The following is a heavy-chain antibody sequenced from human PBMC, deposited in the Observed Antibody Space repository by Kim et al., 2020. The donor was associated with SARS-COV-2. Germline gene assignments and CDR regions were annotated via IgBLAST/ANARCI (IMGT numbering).Heavy chain of an antibody. V-gene: IGHV1-2*02. CDR1: GYTFTGYY. CDR2: INPNRGGT. Sequence: ASVKVSCKASGYTFTGYYMHWVRQAPGQGLEWMGWINPNRGGTNYAQKFQGRVTMTRDTSISTAYMELSRLRSDDTAVYYCAALGRFLEWLLPTDYWGQGTLVTVSS. D-gene: IGHD3-3*01. J-gene: IGHJ4*02. CDR3: AALGRFLEWLLPTDY.